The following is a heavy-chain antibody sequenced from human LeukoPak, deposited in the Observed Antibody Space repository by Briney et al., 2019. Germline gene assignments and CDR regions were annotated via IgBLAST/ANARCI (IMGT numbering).Heavy chain of an antibody. Sequence: PSETLSLTCAVDGGSFSGYYWSWIRQPPGKGLEWIGEINHSGSTKYNPSLKSRATISVDTSKNQFSLKASSMTAADTAVYYCARAPQSDYGTHWYFDLWGRGTLVTVSS. CDR1: GGSFSGYY. V-gene: IGHV4-34*01. CDR3: ARAPQSDYGTHWYFDL. D-gene: IGHD4-17*01. J-gene: IGHJ2*01. CDR2: INHSGST.